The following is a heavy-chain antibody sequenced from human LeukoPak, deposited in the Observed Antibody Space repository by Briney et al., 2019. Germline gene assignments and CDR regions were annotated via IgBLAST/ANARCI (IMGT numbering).Heavy chain of an antibody. J-gene: IGHJ4*02. V-gene: IGHV4-38-2*02. Sequence: SETLSLTCIVSGYSVDSGYFWGWIRQPPGKGLEWIGNIHHSGTSYYNPSLKSRVTISVDTSKNQFSLTLSSVTAADTAFYYCARDLGSGWSPGYWGQGTLVTVSS. CDR3: ARDLGSGWSPGY. D-gene: IGHD6-19*01. CDR1: GYSVDSGYF. CDR2: IHHSGTS.